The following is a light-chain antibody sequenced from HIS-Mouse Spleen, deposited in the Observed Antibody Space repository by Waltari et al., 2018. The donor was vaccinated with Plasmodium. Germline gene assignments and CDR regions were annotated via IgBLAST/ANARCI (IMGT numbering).Light chain of an antibody. V-gene: IGLV3-10*01. CDR1: ALPTKY. J-gene: IGLJ3*02. CDR2: EDS. Sequence: SYELTQPPSVSVSPGQTASITCSGDALPTKYAYWYQQKSCQAPVLVIYEDSKRPSGIPERISGSSSGTMATLTISGAQVEDEADYYCYSTDSSGNHRVFGGGTKLTVL. CDR3: YSTDSSGNHRV.